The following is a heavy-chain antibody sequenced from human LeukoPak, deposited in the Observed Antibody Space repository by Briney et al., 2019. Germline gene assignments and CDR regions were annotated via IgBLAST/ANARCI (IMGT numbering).Heavy chain of an antibody. V-gene: IGHV5-51*01. D-gene: IGHD2-2*02. CDR3: ARGPYAYTSSATLGSYNWLDP. J-gene: IGHJ5*02. CDR1: GYSFPNYW. Sequence: GESLKISCKGSGYSFPNYWIGWVRQMPGKGLEWMGIIYPGDSHTRYSPSFQDQVALSVDKSISTAYLQWSSLKASDTAMYYCARGPYAYTSSATLGSYNWLDPWGQGSLVTVSS. CDR2: IYPGDSHT.